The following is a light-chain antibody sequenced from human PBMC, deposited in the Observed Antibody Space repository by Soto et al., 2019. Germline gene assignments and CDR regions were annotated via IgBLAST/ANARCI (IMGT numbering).Light chain of an antibody. CDR3: QQYDNWPIT. V-gene: IGKV3-15*01. Sequence: EILMTQSPATLSVSPGERATLSRTASQSVSTNLAWYQQKPGQAPRLLIYGASTGATGIPGRFSGSGSGTEFTLTISSLQSEDFAVYYCQQYDNWPITFGRGTRLEIK. J-gene: IGKJ5*01. CDR2: GAS. CDR1: QSVSTN.